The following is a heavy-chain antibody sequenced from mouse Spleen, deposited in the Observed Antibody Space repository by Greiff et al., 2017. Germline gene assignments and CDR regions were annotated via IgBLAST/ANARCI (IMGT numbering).Heavy chain of an antibody. CDR2: IDPETGGT. Sequence: VQLQQSGAELVRPGASVTLSCKASGYTFTDYEMHWVKQTPVHGLEWIGAIDPETGGTAYNQKFKGKAILTADKSSSTAYMELRSLTSEDSAVYYCTRWMITTDYAMDYWGQGTSVTVSS. CDR3: TRWMITTDYAMDY. V-gene: IGHV1-15*01. CDR1: GYTFTDYE. D-gene: IGHD2-4*01. J-gene: IGHJ4*01.